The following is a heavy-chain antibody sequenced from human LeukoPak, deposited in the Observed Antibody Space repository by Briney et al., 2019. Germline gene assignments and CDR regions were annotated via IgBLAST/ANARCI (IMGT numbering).Heavy chain of an antibody. CDR3: AHRPRFAAAGFLWFDP. D-gene: IGHD6-13*01. CDR1: GFSLSTSGVG. V-gene: IGHV2-5*01. CDR2: IYWNDDK. J-gene: IGHJ5*02. Sequence: SGPTLVKPTQTLTLTCTFSGFSLSTSGVGVGWIRQPPGKALEWLAIIYWNDDKRYSPSLKSRLTITKDTPKNQVVLTMTNMDPVDTATYYCAHRPRFAAAGFLWFDPWGQGTLVTVSS.